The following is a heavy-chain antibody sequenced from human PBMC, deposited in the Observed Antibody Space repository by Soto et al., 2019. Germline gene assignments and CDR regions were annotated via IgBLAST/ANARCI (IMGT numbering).Heavy chain of an antibody. V-gene: IGHV3-11*01. Sequence: QVQLVESGGGLVKPGGSLRLSCAASGFNFSDYYMSWIRQAPGKGLEWVSHIRSSGRTIYYADSMKGRFTISRDNAKNALYLQMNRLTAEDTAVYYCARVGPPSDYWGRGTLVTVSS. CDR1: GFNFSDYY. CDR2: IRSSGRTI. CDR3: ARVGPPSDY. J-gene: IGHJ4*02.